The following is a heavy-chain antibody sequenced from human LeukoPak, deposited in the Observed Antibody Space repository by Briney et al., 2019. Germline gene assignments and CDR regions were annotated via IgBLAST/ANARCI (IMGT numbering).Heavy chain of an antibody. CDR2: INPNNGGT. CDR1: GYTFTGYY. Sequence: ASVKASCKASGYTFTGYYMHWVRQAPGQGLEWMGWINPNNGGTNYAQKFQGRVTMTRDTSISTAYMELSRLRSDDTAVYYCARAEIVVVPDAIFHFDYWGQGTLVTVSS. J-gene: IGHJ4*02. CDR3: ARAEIVVVPDAIFHFDY. D-gene: IGHD2-2*01. V-gene: IGHV1-2*02.